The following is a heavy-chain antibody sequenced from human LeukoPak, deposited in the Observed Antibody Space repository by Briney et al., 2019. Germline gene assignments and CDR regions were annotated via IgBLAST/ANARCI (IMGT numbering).Heavy chain of an antibody. V-gene: IGHV1-46*01. CDR2: INPTGGST. CDR3: AGGYCSGGSCYPRLDY. CDR1: GYTLPSYF. D-gene: IGHD2-15*01. J-gene: IGHJ4*02. Sequence: ASVKVSCKASGYTLPSYFMHWVRQAPGQGLEWMGIINPTGGSTTYAQKFQGRVTMTRDTSTSTVYMELSSLRSDDTAVYYCAGGYCSGGSCYPRLDYWGQGTLVTVSS.